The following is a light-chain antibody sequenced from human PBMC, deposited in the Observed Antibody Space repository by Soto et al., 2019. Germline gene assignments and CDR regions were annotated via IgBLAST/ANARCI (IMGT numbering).Light chain of an antibody. CDR2: DAS. J-gene: IGKJ4*01. Sequence: EIVLTQSPATLSLSPGERATLSCRASQSVDSYLAWYQQKPGQAPRLLIFDASNRATGIPARFSGSGSGTDFTLIISSLEPEDFAVYYCQQHSNRLTFGGGTKVEI. CDR3: QQHSNRLT. CDR1: QSVDSY. V-gene: IGKV3-11*01.